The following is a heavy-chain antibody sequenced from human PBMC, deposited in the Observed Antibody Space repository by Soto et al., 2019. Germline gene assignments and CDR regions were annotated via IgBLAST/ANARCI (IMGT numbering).Heavy chain of an antibody. D-gene: IGHD2-15*01. J-gene: IGHJ6*02. Sequence: QVQLQESGPGLVKPSGTLSLTCAVSGGSISSSNWWSWVRQPPGKGLEWIGEIYHSGSTNYNPSLKSRVTISVDKSKNQFSLKLSSVTAADTAVYCCARAERGGYCSGGSCSGDYYYYGMDVWGQGTTVTVSS. CDR1: GGSISSSNW. CDR2: IYHSGST. V-gene: IGHV4-4*01. CDR3: ARAERGGYCSGGSCSGDYYYYGMDV.